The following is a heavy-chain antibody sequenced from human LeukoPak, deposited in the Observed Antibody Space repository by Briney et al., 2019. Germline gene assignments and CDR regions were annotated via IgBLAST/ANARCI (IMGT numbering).Heavy chain of an antibody. CDR1: GFTFSGYA. V-gene: IGHV3-23*01. J-gene: IGHJ3*02. D-gene: IGHD3-22*01. Sequence: GGSLRLSCAASGFTFSGYAMSWVRQAPGKGLEWVSAISGSGGSTYYADSVKGRFTISRDNSKNTLYLQMNSLRAEDTAVYYCAKDLMKGSMISGNIWGQGTMVTVSS. CDR2: ISGSGGST. CDR3: AKDLMKGSMISGNI.